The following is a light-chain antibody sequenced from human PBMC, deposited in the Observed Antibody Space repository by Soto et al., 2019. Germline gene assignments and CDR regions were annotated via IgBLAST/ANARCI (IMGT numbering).Light chain of an antibody. Sequence: EIVLTQSPGTLSLSPGERATLSCRASQSVSSSYLAWYQQKPGQAPRLLIYGASNRATGIPDRFSGSGSGTDFTLTISRLGPEDFAVYYCQQYAYSLTFGGGTKVEIQ. J-gene: IGKJ4*01. V-gene: IGKV3-20*01. CDR3: QQYAYSLT. CDR2: GAS. CDR1: QSVSSSY.